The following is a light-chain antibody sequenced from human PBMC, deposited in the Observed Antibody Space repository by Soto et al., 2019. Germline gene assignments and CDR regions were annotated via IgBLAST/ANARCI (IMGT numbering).Light chain of an antibody. CDR1: QSISSW. CDR3: QQYNSYSPMYT. V-gene: IGKV1-5*01. CDR2: DAS. Sequence: DIQMTQSPSTLSASVGDRVTITCRASQSISSWLAWYQQKPGKAPKLLIYDASSLERGVPSRFSGSGSGTEFTLTISSLHPDDFATYYCQQYNSYSPMYTFGQGTKLEIK. J-gene: IGKJ2*01.